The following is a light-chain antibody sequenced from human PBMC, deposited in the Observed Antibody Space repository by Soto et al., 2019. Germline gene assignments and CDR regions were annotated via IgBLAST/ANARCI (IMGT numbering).Light chain of an antibody. CDR2: EVS. CDR1: RSDVGGYNL. J-gene: IGLJ1*01. V-gene: IGLV2-23*02. Sequence: QSALPQPASVSGSPGQSITISCTGTRSDVGGYNLVSWYQHHPRKAPKLVIYEVSERPSGVSYRFSGSKSGNTASLTISGLQAGHEADYYCCSYAGSVDHYVFGTGTKV. CDR3: CSYAGSVDHYV.